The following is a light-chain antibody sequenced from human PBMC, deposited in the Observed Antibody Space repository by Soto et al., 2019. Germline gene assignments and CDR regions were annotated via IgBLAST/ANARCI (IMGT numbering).Light chain of an antibody. CDR2: LNSDGSH. V-gene: IGLV4-69*02. CDR1: SGHSSYA. CDR3: QTWGTGIHV. J-gene: IGLJ1*01. Sequence: QLVLTQSHSASASLGASVKLTCTLSSGHSSYAIAWHQQQPEKGPRYLMKLNSDGSHSKGDGIPDRFSGSSSGAERYLTISSLQSEDEADYYCQTWGTGIHVFGTGTKLTVL.